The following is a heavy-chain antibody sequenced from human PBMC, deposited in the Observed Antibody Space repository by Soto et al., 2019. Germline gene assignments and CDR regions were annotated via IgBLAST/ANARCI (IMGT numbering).Heavy chain of an antibody. J-gene: IGHJ6*02. CDR2: IYYSGST. D-gene: IGHD6-6*01. CDR3: ARGYSTSSGGMDV. V-gene: IGHV4-39*01. CDR1: GGSISSSSYY. Sequence: SETLSLTCTVSGGSISSSSYYWGWIRQPPGKGLEWIGSIYYSGSTYYNPSLKSRVTISVDTSKNQFSLKLSSVTAADTAVEDCARGYSTSSGGMDVWGQGTTVTVSS.